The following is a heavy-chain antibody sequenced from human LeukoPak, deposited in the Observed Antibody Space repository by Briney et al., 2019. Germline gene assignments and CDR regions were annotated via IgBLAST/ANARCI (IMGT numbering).Heavy chain of an antibody. V-gene: IGHV3-74*01. D-gene: IGHD3-22*01. J-gene: IGHJ5*02. CDR3: VRGQIGVSVIVH. CDR2: IKGDGSET. CDR1: GFTFSDYW. Sequence: GGSLRLSCAASGFTFSDYWMHWVRQVPGKGLVCVSRIKGDGSETNYADSVKGRFTISRDNAKNTLFLQMNSLRVEDTGVYYCVRGQIGVSVIVHWGQGTLVTVSS.